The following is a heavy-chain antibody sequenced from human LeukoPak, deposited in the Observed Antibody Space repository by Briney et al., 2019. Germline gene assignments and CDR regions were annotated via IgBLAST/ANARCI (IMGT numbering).Heavy chain of an antibody. D-gene: IGHD3-10*01. V-gene: IGHV1-18*01. CDR2: ISAYNGNT. Sequence: ASVKVSCKXSGYTFTSYGISWVRQAPGQGLEWMGWISAYNGNTNYSQKLQGRVTMTTDTSTSTAYMELRSLRSDDTAVYYCARDLRPYYYGSGSYFWGQGTLVTVSS. J-gene: IGHJ4*02. CDR3: ARDLRPYYYGSGSYF. CDR1: GYTFTSYG.